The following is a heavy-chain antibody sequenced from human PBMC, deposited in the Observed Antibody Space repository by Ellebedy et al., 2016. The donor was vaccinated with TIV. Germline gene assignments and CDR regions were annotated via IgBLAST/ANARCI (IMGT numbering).Heavy chain of an antibody. D-gene: IGHD2-15*01. CDR1: GGSFSSYY. CDR3: ARPYCSGGSCYLFDY. V-gene: IGHV4-59*08. CDR2: IYYSGST. J-gene: IGHJ4*02. Sequence: MPGGSLRLSCAVYGGSFSSYYWSWIRQPPGKGLEWIGYIYYSGSTNYNPSLKSRVTISVDTSKNQFSLKLSSVTAADTAVYYCARPYCSGGSCYLFDYWGQGTLVTVSS.